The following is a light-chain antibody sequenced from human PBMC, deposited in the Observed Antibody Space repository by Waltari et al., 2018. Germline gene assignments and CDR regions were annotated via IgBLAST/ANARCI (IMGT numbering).Light chain of an antibody. V-gene: IGLV2-11*01. Sequence: QSALTQPRSVSGSPGQSVTISGTGTNFDVGGYNYVSWYQQHPGKAPKLMIYNVNERLSGVPDRFSGSKSGNTASLTISGLQAEDEADYFCCSYAGRSTWVFGGGTKVTVL. CDR2: NVN. CDR1: NFDVGGYNY. J-gene: IGLJ3*02. CDR3: CSYAGRSTWV.